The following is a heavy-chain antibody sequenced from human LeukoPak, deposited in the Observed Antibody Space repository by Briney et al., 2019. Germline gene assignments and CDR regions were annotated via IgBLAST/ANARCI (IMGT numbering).Heavy chain of an antibody. CDR2: ISYDGSDK. CDR3: ARDLDSTVVTPSFDY. V-gene: IGHV3-30*04. J-gene: IGHJ4*02. Sequence: GGSLRLSCAASGFTFSRYAMSWVRQAPGKGLEWAAIISYDGSDKQYADSVKGRFTISRDNSKNTLYLQMNSLRGEDTAVYYCARDLDSTVVTPSFDYWGQGTLVTVSS. D-gene: IGHD4-23*01. CDR1: GFTFSRYA.